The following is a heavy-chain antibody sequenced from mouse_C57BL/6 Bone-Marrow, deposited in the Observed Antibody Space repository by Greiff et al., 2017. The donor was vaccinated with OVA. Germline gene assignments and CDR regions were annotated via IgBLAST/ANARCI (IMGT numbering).Heavy chain of an antibody. CDR2: IDPENGDT. Sequence: VQLQQSGAELVRPGASVKLSCTASGFNIKDDYMHWVKQRPEQGLEWIGWIDPENGDTEYASKFQGKATITADTSSTTAYLQLSSLTSEDTAVYYCTTALGYFDYGGQGTTLTVSS. D-gene: IGHD4-1*01. V-gene: IGHV14-4*01. CDR1: GFNIKDDY. CDR3: TTALGYFDY. J-gene: IGHJ2*01.